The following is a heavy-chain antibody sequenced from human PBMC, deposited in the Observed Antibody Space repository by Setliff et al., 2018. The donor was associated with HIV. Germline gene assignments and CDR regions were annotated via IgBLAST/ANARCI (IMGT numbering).Heavy chain of an antibody. D-gene: IGHD3-9*01. CDR2: FDPEDGET. CDR1: EYTLSDLS. V-gene: IGHV1-24*01. CDR3: TTDGSYDILTGPTPGAFDI. Sequence: ASVKVSCKVFEYTLSDLSIHWVRQAPGKGLEWMGGFDPEDGETIYAQRYQGRVTMTEDTSTDTAYMELSSLRSEDTAFYYCTTDGSYDILTGPTPGAFDIWGQGTMVTVSS. J-gene: IGHJ3*02.